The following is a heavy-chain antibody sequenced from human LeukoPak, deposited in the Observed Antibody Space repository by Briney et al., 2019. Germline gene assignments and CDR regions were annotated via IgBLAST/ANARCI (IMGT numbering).Heavy chain of an antibody. D-gene: IGHD6-19*01. CDR1: GGSISSYY. CDR2: IYYSGST. V-gene: IGHV4-59*01. Sequence: PSETLSLTCTVSGGSISSYYWSWIRQPPGKGLEWIGYIYYSGSTNYNPSLKSRVTISVDTSKNQFSLKLSSVTAADTAVYYCVRSQIAVAGYNWFDPWGQGTLVTVSS. J-gene: IGHJ5*02. CDR3: VRSQIAVAGYNWFDP.